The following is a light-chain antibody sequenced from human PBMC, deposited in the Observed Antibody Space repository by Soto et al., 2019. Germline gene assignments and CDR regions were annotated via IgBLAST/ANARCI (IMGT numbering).Light chain of an antibody. V-gene: IGKV1-9*01. J-gene: IGKJ4*01. Sequence: DIQMTQSPSSLSASVGDSVTITCRASQRIGSYVNWYQQKPGKAPELLIYAASTLQSGVPSRFSGSGSGTEFTLTISSLQPEDFATYYCQQLNSYPLTFGGGTKVDIK. CDR3: QQLNSYPLT. CDR1: QRIGSY. CDR2: AAS.